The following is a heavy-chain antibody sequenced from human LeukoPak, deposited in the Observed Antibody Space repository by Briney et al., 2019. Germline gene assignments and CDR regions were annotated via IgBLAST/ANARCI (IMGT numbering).Heavy chain of an antibody. D-gene: IGHD3-22*01. CDR2: ISSSSSYI. V-gene: IGHV3-21*01. J-gene: IGHJ4*02. CDR1: GFTFSSYG. CDR3: ARGQLYYDSSGFDY. Sequence: GGSLRLSCAASGFTFSSYGMHWVRQAPGKGLEWVSSISSSSSYIYYVDSVKGRFTISRDNAKNSLYLQMNSLRAEDTAVYYCARGQLYYDSSGFDYWGQGTLVTVSS.